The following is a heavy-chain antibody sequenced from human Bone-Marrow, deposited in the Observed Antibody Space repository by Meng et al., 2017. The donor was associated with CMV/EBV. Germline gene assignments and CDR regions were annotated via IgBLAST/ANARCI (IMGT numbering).Heavy chain of an antibody. CDR3: ARDVSYGAGSYYYYYGLDV. D-gene: IGHD3-10*01. CDR2: VYYSGST. Sequence: SETLSLTCTVSGGSISSYYWNWIRQPPGKGLEWIGYVYYSGSTNYNPSLKSRVTISVDTSKNQFSLKLSSVTAADTAVYYCARDVSYGAGSYYYYYGLDVWGQGTTVTFSS. CDR1: GGSISSYY. V-gene: IGHV4-59*01. J-gene: IGHJ6*02.